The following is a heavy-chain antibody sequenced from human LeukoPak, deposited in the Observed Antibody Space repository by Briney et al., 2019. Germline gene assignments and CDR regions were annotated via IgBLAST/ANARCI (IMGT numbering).Heavy chain of an antibody. Sequence: PSETLSLTCTVSRGSISSDRWSWIRQPPGQGLEWIGYISPSGNTNYNPSLQSRVTLSLDKSKNQISLKLNSVTAADTAVYYCTRGGLYDDVWRRTPTRYWYFDLWGRGTPVTVSS. D-gene: IGHD3-16*01. J-gene: IGHJ2*01. CDR2: ISPSGNT. CDR3: TRGGLYDDVWRRTPTRYWYFDL. CDR1: RGSISSDR. V-gene: IGHV4-59*01.